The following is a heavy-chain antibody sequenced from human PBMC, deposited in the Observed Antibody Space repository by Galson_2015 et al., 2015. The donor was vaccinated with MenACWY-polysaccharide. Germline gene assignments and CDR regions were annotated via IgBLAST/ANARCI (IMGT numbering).Heavy chain of an antibody. CDR2: TNVDKGNT. CDR3: ARGGTGSLAID. J-gene: IGHJ4*02. V-gene: IGHV1-3*01. D-gene: IGHD7-27*01. Sequence: SVKVSCKASGYTFKSYAIHWVRQAPGQRLEWMGWTNVDKGNTKYSQRFQGRVSITRDTSASTAYMELGGLRSEDTAVYYCARGGTGSLAIDWGQGTLVTVSS. CDR1: GYTFKSYA.